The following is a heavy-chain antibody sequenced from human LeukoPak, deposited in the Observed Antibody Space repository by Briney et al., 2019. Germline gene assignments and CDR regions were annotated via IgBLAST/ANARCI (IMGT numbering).Heavy chain of an antibody. D-gene: IGHD1-26*01. CDR3: ARRAVGATVDY. J-gene: IGHJ4*02. V-gene: IGHV4-34*01. CDR1: GGSFSGYY. Sequence: SETLSLTCAVYGGSFSGYYWSWIRQPPGKGLEWIGEINHSGSTNYNPSLKSRVTISVDTSKNQFSLKLSSVTAADTAVYYCARRAVGATVDYWGQGTLVTVSS. CDR2: INHSGST.